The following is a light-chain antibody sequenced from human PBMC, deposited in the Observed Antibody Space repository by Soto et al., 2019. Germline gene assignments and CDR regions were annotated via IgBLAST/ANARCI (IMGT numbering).Light chain of an antibody. V-gene: IGKV3-20*01. J-gene: IGKJ1*01. CDR3: QQYGDSPVT. Sequence: EIVMTQSPGTLSLSPGERATLSCSASQSVNSYLAWYQQKPGQAPRLLISDASDRATGIPDRFSGSGSGTDFTLTISRLVPEDFAVYYCQQYGDSPVTFGQGTKVDIK. CDR1: QSVNSY. CDR2: DAS.